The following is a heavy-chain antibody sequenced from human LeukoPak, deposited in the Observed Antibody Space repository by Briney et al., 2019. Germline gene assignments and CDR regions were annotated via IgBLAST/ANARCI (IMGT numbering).Heavy chain of an antibody. CDR1: GFIFNNYG. J-gene: IGHJ4*02. V-gene: IGHV3-33*01. CDR3: ARDDDIYGHPVF. D-gene: IGHD5-18*01. CDR2: IWHDGSNQ. Sequence: PGRSLRLSCAASGFIFNNYGMHWVRQAPAKGLEWVAVIWHDGSNQYYADSVKGRFTISRDNSKKILHLQMTGLRADDTAVYYCARDDDIYGHPVFWGQGTLVTVSS.